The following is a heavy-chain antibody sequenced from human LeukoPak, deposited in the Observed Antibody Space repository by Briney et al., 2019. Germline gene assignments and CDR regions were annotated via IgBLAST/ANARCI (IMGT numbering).Heavy chain of an antibody. CDR3: ARDINYDTSGGAY. J-gene: IGHJ4*02. D-gene: IGHD3-22*01. Sequence: GGSLRLSCAVSGFTVSNKYMSWVRQAPGKGLEWVSVIYSGGGTYYADSVKGRFTISRDNSKNTLYLQMNSLRAEDTAVYYCARDINYDTSGGAYWGQGTLVTVSS. V-gene: IGHV3-53*01. CDR2: IYSGGGT. CDR1: GFTVSNKY.